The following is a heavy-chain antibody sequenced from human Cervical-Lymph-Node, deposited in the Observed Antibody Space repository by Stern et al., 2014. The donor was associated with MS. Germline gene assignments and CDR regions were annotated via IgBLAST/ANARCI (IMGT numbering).Heavy chain of an antibody. CDR3: ARQHCTSINCENYYFDY. Sequence: VQLEESGPGLVKPSGTLSLTCAVSGDSITSYNWWSWVRHSPGEGLEWVGEIYQLGRPNDSQSLKGRVTIAADKSKTQFSRRLSSVTAADTALYYCARQHCTSINCENYYFDYWGQGSLVTVSS. D-gene: IGHD2-2*01. V-gene: IGHV4-4*02. CDR2: IYQLGRP. CDR1: GDSITSYNW. J-gene: IGHJ4*02.